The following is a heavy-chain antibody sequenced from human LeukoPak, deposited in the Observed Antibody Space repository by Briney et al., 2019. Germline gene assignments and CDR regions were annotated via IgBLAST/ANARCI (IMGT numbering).Heavy chain of an antibody. CDR3: TRVIGYDSSGYYRGAIDY. J-gene: IGHJ4*02. V-gene: IGHV3-33*01. CDR1: GFTFSSYG. CDR2: IWYDGSNK. Sequence: PGRSLRLSCAASGFTFSSYGMHWVRQAPGKGLEWVAVIWYDGSNKYYADSVKGRFTISRDNSKNTLYLQMNSLRADDTAVYYCTRVIGYDSSGYYRGAIDYWGQGTLVTVSS. D-gene: IGHD3-22*01.